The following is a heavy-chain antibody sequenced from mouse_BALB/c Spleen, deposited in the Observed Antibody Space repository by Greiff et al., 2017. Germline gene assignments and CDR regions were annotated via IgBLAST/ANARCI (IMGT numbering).Heavy chain of an antibody. D-gene: IGHD2-10*01. J-gene: IGHJ4*01. CDR2: IWAGGST. CDR1: GFSLTSYG. V-gene: IGHV2-9*02. CDR3: ARDFPSYYGNYEGGAMDY. Sequence: VQRVESGPGLVAPSQSLSITCTVSGFSLTSYGVHWVRQPPGKGLEWLGVIWAGGSTNYNSALMSRLSISKDNSKSQVFLKMNSLQTDDTAMYYCARDFPSYYGNYEGGAMDYWGQGTSVTVSS.